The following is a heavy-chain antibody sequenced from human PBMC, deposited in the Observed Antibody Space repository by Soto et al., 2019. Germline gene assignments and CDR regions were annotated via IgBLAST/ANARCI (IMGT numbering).Heavy chain of an antibody. D-gene: IGHD3-3*01. CDR3: ATLKRITIFGVVIKNGMDV. CDR2: ISGSGGST. Sequence: GGSLRLSCAASGFTFSSYAMSWVRQAPGKGLEWVSAISGSGGSTYYADSVKGRFTISRDKSKNTLYLQMNSLRAEDTAVYYCATLKRITIFGVVIKNGMDVWGQGTTVTVSS. J-gene: IGHJ6*02. V-gene: IGHV3-23*01. CDR1: GFTFSSYA.